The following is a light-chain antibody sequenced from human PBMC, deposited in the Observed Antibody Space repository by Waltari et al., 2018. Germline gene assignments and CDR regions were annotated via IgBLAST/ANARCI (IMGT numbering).Light chain of an antibody. Sequence: QSVLTQPPSASGTPGQRGTISGSGSRSHIGSTHVFWYPHPPGTAPNPLIYRNNQRPSGVPDRFSGSKSGTSASLAISGLRSEDEADYYCAAWDDSLSGPVFGGGTKLTVL. CDR3: AAWDDSLSGPV. V-gene: IGLV1-47*01. J-gene: IGLJ3*02. CDR2: RNN. CDR1: RSHIGSTH.